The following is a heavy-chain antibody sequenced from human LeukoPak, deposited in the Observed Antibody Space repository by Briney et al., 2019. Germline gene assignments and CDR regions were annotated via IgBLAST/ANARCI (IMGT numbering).Heavy chain of an antibody. CDR1: GFTFSNFA. CDR3: AKYRTTSAPPRNFDY. J-gene: IGHJ4*02. D-gene: IGHD1-14*01. Sequence: GGSLRLSCAASGFTFSNFAMIWVRQAPGKGLEWISVIGSDSGGIQYADSVKGRFTISRDNSKDTLHLQMNSLRADDTALYYCAKYRTTSAPPRNFDYWGQGTLITVSS. V-gene: IGHV3-23*01. CDR2: IGSDSGGI.